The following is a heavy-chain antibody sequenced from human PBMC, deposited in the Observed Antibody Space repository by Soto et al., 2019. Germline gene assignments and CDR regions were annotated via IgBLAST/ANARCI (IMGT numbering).Heavy chain of an antibody. Sequence: QVQLVQSGAEVRKPGSSVKVSCKTSGGVFSNYVITWVRQAPGQGLEWMGEIVPTFGTEKYAQTFRGRVTITADKGTRTSYMELSGLTFDDTAVCYCVRVGRHHSGNGGPWFDPWGQGSPVTASS. CDR1: GGVFSNYV. V-gene: IGHV1-69*06. CDR2: IVPTFGTE. D-gene: IGHD2-15*01. CDR3: VRVGRHHSGNGGPWFDP. J-gene: IGHJ5*02.